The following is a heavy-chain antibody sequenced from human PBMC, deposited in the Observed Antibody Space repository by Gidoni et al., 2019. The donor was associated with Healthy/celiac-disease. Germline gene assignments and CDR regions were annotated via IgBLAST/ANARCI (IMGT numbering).Heavy chain of an antibody. CDR1: GFTFSSYG. J-gene: IGHJ6*02. Sequence: QVQLVESGGGVVQPGRSLRLSCAASGFTFSSYGMHWVRQAPGKGLEWVAVISYDGSNKYYADSVKGRFTISRDNSKNTLYLQMNSLRAEDTAVYYCAKDLGGYDEYYYYGMDVWGQGTTVTVSS. V-gene: IGHV3-30*18. D-gene: IGHD5-12*01. CDR3: AKDLGGYDEYYYYGMDV. CDR2: ISYDGSNK.